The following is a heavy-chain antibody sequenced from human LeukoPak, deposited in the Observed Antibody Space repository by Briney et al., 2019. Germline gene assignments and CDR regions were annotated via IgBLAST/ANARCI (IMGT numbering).Heavy chain of an antibody. CDR2: ISSTSTYI. J-gene: IGHJ4*02. CDR1: EFTFSSYT. CDR3: ARGGGNFDY. Sequence: GGSLRLSCAASEFTFSSYTINWVRQAPGKGLEWVSSISSTSTYISYADSVKGRFTISRDNAKNSLYLRMNSLRAEDTAVYYCARGGGNFDYWGQGTLVTVSS. D-gene: IGHD2-15*01. V-gene: IGHV3-21*01.